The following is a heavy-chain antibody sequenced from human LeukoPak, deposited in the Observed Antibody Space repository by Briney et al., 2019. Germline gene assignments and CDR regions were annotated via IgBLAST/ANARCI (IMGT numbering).Heavy chain of an antibody. D-gene: IGHD3-22*01. CDR1: GGTFSSYA. V-gene: IGHV1-69*13. Sequence: GASVKVSCKASGGTFSSYAISWVRQAPGQGLEWMGGIIPIFGTANYAQKFQDRVTITADESTSTAYMELSSLRSEDTAVYYCARGWRYYDSSGYYYYYYGMDVWGQGTTVTVSS. CDR2: IIPIFGTA. J-gene: IGHJ6*02. CDR3: ARGWRYYDSSGYYYYYYGMDV.